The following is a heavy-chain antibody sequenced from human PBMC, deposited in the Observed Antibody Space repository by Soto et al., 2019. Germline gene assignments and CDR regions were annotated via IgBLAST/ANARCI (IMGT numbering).Heavy chain of an antibody. CDR2: IYYSGIT. J-gene: IGHJ4*02. CDR1: GGSISSSSYY. CDR3: ARHTPAISISDH. D-gene: IGHD2-15*01. Sequence: QLQLQESGPGLVKPSETLSLTCTVSGGSISSSSYYWGWIRQPPGKGLEWIGSIYYSGITYYNPSLKSRVTIAVDTSKDQFSRQLSSVTAADTAVYYCARHTPAISISDHWGQGTLVTVSS. V-gene: IGHV4-39*01.